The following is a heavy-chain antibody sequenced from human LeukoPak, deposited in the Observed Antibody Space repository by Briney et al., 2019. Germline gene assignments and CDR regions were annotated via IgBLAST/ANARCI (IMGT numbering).Heavy chain of an antibody. Sequence: GGSLRLSCAASGFTSSSYWMHWVRQVPGKGLVWVSRISGDGTARNYADSVKGRFTISRDDARNTVDLQMNSLRGEDTAVYYCVRGRGSYGWFDPWGQGTLVTVSS. V-gene: IGHV3-74*01. CDR1: GFTSSSYW. D-gene: IGHD3-10*01. J-gene: IGHJ5*02. CDR2: ISGDGTAR. CDR3: VRGRGSYGWFDP.